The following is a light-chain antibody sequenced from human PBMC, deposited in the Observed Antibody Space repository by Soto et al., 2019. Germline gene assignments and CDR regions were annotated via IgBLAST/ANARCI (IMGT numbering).Light chain of an antibody. Sequence: EIVFTQSPATQCFSPGERDHLSCRASQSVSNYLSWYQQKPGQAPRLLMYETSRRATGIPARFSGSGSGTDFTLTISSLEPEDFAVYYCQQRHNWRDTFGQGTRLEIK. CDR1: QSVSNY. CDR2: ETS. CDR3: QQRHNWRDT. J-gene: IGKJ5*01. V-gene: IGKV3-11*01.